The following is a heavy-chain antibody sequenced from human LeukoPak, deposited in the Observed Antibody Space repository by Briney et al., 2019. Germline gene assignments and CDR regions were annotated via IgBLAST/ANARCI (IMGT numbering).Heavy chain of an antibody. J-gene: IGHJ4*02. Sequence: SETLSLTCAVYGGSFSGYYWSWIRQPPGKGLEWIGEINHSGSTNYNPSLKSRVTISVDTSKNQFSLKLSSVTAADTAVCYCAREGTVAGSYFDYWGQGTLVTVSS. CDR1: GGSFSGYY. CDR3: AREGTVAGSYFDY. D-gene: IGHD6-19*01. V-gene: IGHV4-34*01. CDR2: INHSGST.